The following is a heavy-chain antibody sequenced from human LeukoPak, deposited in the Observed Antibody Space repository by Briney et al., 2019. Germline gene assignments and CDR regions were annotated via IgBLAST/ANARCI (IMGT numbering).Heavy chain of an antibody. J-gene: IGHJ4*02. Sequence: SETLSLTCAVYGGSFSGYYWSWIRQPPGKGLEWIGEINHSGSTNYNPSLKSRVAISVDTSKNQFSLKLSSVTAADTAVYYCARLRYSSGWYRFDYWGQGTLVTVSS. V-gene: IGHV4-34*01. CDR1: GGSFSGYY. CDR2: INHSGST. D-gene: IGHD6-19*01. CDR3: ARLRYSSGWYRFDY.